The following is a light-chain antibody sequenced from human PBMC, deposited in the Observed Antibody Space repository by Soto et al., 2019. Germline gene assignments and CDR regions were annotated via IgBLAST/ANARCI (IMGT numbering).Light chain of an antibody. CDR1: QSISSN. J-gene: IGKJ1*01. Sequence: ERVMTQSPATLSVSPGERATLSCRASQSISSNLAWYQQKPGQAPRLLMFRTSSRATGFPARFSGSGSGTEFTLTISRLEPEDFAVYYCQQYGSSGTFGQGTKVDI. CDR2: RTS. V-gene: IGKV3-15*01. CDR3: QQYGSSGT.